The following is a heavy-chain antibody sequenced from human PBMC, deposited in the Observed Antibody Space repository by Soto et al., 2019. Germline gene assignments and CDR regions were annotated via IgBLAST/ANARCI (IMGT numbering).Heavy chain of an antibody. D-gene: IGHD2-2*01. CDR3: ARDYTSTSYAFDS. CDR1: GFTFSTYG. J-gene: IGHJ4*02. V-gene: IGHV3-33*01. Sequence: QVQLEETGGGVVQPGRSLRLSCAASGFTFSTYGMHWVRQAPGKGLEWVANIWSDGSNEYYGDSVKGRFTISRDNSKNTLFLQMNSLRAEDTAVYYCARDYTSTSYAFDSWGQGTLFSVSS. CDR2: IWSDGSNE.